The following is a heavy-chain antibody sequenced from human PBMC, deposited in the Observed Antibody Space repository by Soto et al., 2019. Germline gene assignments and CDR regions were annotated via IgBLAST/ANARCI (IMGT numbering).Heavy chain of an antibody. D-gene: IGHD2-2*01. CDR3: ARDVPGYCSSTSCYGRDNWFDP. V-gene: IGHV1-3*01. J-gene: IGHJ5*02. CDR1: GYTFTSYA. CDR2: IDAGNGNT. Sequence: ASVKVSCKASGYTFTSYAMHWVRQARGQRLEWMGWIDAGNGNTKYAQKFQGRVTITRDTSASTAYMELSSLRSEDTAVYYCARDVPGYCSSTSCYGRDNWFDPWGQGPLVPVSS.